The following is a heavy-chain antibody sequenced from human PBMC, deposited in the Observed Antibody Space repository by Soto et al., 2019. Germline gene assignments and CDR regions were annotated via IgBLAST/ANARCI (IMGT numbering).Heavy chain of an antibody. CDR3: AKARDQQWVRLPFDY. V-gene: IGHV3-23*01. Sequence: EVQLLESGGGLVQPGGSLRLSCVGSGFFFSSYTMTWVRQAPGKGLEWVSSFSATSENTYYADSVRGRFTISRDNSKNTLFLQMNSLPAEDTAMYYCAKARDQQWVRLPFDYWGQGILVIFSS. CDR1: GFFFSSYT. D-gene: IGHD6-19*01. J-gene: IGHJ4*02. CDR2: FSATSENT.